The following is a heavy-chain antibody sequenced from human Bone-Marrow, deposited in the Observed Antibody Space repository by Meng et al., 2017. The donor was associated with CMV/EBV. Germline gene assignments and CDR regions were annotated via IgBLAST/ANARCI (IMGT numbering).Heavy chain of an antibody. CDR1: GGSFSGYY. J-gene: IGHJ3*02. V-gene: IGHV4-34*01. Sequence: GSLRLSCAVYGGSFSGYYWSWIRQPPGKGLEWIGEINHSGSTNYNPSLKSRVTISVDTSKNQFSLKLSSVTAADTAVYYCARGKLRWYNTPTGAFDIWGQGTIVTVSS. CDR2: INHSGST. CDR3: ARGKLRWYNTPTGAFDI. D-gene: IGHD4-23*01.